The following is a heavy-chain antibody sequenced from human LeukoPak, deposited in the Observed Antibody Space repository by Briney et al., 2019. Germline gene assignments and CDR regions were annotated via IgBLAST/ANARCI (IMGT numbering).Heavy chain of an antibody. J-gene: IGHJ3*02. V-gene: IGHV3-21*01. D-gene: IGHD7-27*01. CDR3: ARDYWGRGAFDI. CDR2: ISSSSSYI. Sequence: GGSLRLSCAASGFTFSSYSMNWVRQAPGKGLEWVSSISSSSSYIYYADSVKGRFTISRDYAKNSLYLQMNSLRAEDTAVYYCARDYWGRGAFDIWGQGTMVTVSS. CDR1: GFTFSSYS.